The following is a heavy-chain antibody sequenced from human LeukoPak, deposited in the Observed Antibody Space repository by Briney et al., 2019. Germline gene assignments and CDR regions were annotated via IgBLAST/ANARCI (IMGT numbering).Heavy chain of an antibody. J-gene: IGHJ4*02. CDR3: AKDLREGYYDSSGTFDY. CDR1: GFTFSSYG. V-gene: IGHV3-30*02. Sequence: QPGGSLRLSCAASGFTFSSYGMHLVRQAPGKGLEWVAFIRYDGSNKYYAESVKGRLTISRDNSKNTLYLQMNSLRAEDTAVYYCAKDLREGYYDSSGTFDYWGQGTLVTVSS. CDR2: IRYDGSNK. D-gene: IGHD3-22*01.